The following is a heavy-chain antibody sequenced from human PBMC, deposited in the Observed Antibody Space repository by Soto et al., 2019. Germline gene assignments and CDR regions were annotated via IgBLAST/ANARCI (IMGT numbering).Heavy chain of an antibody. CDR2: IIPILGIA. V-gene: IGHV1-69*04. D-gene: IGHD3-16*02. CDR1: GGAFSSYT. J-gene: IGHJ4*02. Sequence: GASVKVSCKASGGAFSSYTISWVRQAPGQGLEWMGRIIPILGIANYAQKFQGRVTITADKSTSTAYMELSSLRSEDTAVYYCARDSSPPPSYPVYWGRGTLVPLSS. CDR3: ARDSSPPPSYPVY.